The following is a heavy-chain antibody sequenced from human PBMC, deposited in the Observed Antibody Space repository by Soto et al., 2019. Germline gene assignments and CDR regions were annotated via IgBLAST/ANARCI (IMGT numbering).Heavy chain of an antibody. V-gene: IGHV1-69*01. J-gene: IGHJ4*02. CDR3: ARVTYSSGWSQGQPLDY. CDR2: IITIFGTA. Sequence: QVQLVQSGAEVKKPGSSVKVSCKASGGTFSSYAISWVRQAPGQGLEWMGGIITIFGTANYAQKFQGRVTITADESTIRAYMELSSLRSDDTAVYYCARVTYSSGWSQGQPLDYWGQGTLVTVSS. D-gene: IGHD6-19*01. CDR1: GGTFSSYA.